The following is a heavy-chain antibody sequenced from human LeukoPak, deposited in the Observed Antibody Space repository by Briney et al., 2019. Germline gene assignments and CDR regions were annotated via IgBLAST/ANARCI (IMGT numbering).Heavy chain of an antibody. CDR3: ARDQERYFDWLSHYYYYYYMDV. Sequence: GGSLRLSCAASGFTFSSYSMNWVRQAPGKGLEWVSSISSSSSYIYYADSVKGRFTISRDNAKNSLYLQMNSLRAEDTAVYYCARDQERYFDWLSHYYYYYYMDVWGKGTTVTVSS. CDR1: GFTFSSYS. V-gene: IGHV3-21*01. CDR2: ISSSSSYI. D-gene: IGHD3-9*01. J-gene: IGHJ6*03.